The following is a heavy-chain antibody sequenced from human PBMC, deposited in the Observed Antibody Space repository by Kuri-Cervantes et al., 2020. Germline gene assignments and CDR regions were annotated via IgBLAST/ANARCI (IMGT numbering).Heavy chain of an antibody. D-gene: IGHD4-17*01. J-gene: IGHJ3*02. Sequence: SETLSLTCTVSGGSISSSSYYWGWIRQPPGKGLEWIGSIYYSGSTYYNPSLKSRVTISVDTSKNQFSLKLSSVTAADTAVYYCASRDYRDYAFAFDIWGQGTMVTVSS. V-gene: IGHV4-39*01. CDR3: ASRDYRDYAFAFDI. CDR2: IYYSGST. CDR1: GGSISSSSYY.